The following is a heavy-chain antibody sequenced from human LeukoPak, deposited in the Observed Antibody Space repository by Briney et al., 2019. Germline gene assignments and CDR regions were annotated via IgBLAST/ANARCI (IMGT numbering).Heavy chain of an antibody. CDR1: GFTFSSYS. CDR2: INSRSSTI. D-gene: IGHD6-13*01. J-gene: IGHJ4*02. Sequence: GGSLRLSCAASGFTFSSYSMNWVRQAPGKGVEWVSYINSRSSTIYYADSVMGRFTISRDNAKNSLYLQMNSLRAEDSAVYYCARYWSSWSADYWGQGTLVTVSS. CDR3: ARYWSSWSADY. V-gene: IGHV3-48*01.